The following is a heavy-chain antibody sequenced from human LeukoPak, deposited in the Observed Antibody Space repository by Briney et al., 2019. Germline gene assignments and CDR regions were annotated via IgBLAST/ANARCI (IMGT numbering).Heavy chain of an antibody. CDR3: AKDYGSSSGLAN. CDR1: GFTFSSYG. CDR2: ISYDGSNK. Sequence: PGGSLRLSCAASGFTFSSYGMDGVRRAPGKGLEWVAVISYDGSNKYYADSVKGRFTISRDNSKNTLYLQMNSLRAEDTAVYYCAKDYGSSSGLANWGQGTLVTVSS. V-gene: IGHV3-30*18. D-gene: IGHD6-6*01. J-gene: IGHJ4*02.